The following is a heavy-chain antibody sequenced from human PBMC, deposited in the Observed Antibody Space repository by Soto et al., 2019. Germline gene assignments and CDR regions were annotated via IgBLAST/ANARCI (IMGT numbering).Heavy chain of an antibody. Sequence: PGGSLRLSCAASGFTFSDSTMHWVRQASGKGLEWVGRVKNKTNNYATAYAASVKGRFTISRDDSKNTAYLQMNSLKTEDTAVYYCTRYLSSSLDAFDIWGLGTMVTVSS. D-gene: IGHD6-19*01. V-gene: IGHV3-73*01. CDR1: GFTFSDST. CDR2: VKNKTNNYAT. J-gene: IGHJ3*02. CDR3: TRYLSSSLDAFDI.